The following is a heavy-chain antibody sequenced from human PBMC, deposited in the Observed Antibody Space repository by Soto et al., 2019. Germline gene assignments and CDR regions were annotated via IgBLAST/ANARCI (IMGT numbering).Heavy chain of an antibody. CDR2: IKSKTDGGTT. J-gene: IGHJ6*03. V-gene: IGHV3-15*01. CDR1: GFTCSNAW. CDR3: TTGDFWSGYYSWEYYYYYMDV. D-gene: IGHD3-3*01. Sequence: PGGSLRLSCAASGFTCSNAWMSWVRQAPGKGLEWVGRIKSKTDGGTTDYAAPVKGRFTISRDDSKNTLYLQMNSLKTEDTAVYYCTTGDFWSGYYSWEYYYYYMDVWGKGTTVTVSS.